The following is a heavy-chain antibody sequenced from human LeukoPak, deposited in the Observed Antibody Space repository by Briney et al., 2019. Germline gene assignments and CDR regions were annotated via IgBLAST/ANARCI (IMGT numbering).Heavy chain of an antibody. J-gene: IGHJ4*02. CDR2: INPYSGGT. D-gene: IGHD6-13*01. V-gene: IGHV1-2*02. CDR1: GYTFTSYG. Sequence: ASVKVSCKASGYTFTSYGISWVRQAPGQGLEWMGWINPYSGGTIYAQKFQGRVTMTGDTSIGTAYMDLSRLTSDDTAVFYCARGDSSSYYYLEYWGQGTLVTVSS. CDR3: ARGDSSSYYYLEY.